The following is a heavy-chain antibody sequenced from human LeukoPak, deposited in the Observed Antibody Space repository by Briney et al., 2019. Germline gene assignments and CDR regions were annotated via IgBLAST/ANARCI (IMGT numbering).Heavy chain of an antibody. CDR1: GFTFSSYS. CDR3: ARGASYCSGGSCNDH. J-gene: IGHJ5*02. V-gene: IGHV3-21*04. Sequence: GGSLRLSCAASGFTFSSYSMNWVRQAPGKGLEWVSSISSSSSYTNYADSVKGRFTISRDTAMNSLYLQMNSLRAEDTAVYYCARGASYCSGGSCNDHWGQGTLVTVSS. CDR2: ISSSSSYT. D-gene: IGHD2-15*01.